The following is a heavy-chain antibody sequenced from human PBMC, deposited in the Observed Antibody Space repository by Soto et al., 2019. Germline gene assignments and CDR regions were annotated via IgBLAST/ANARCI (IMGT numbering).Heavy chain of an antibody. CDR1: GFTFSSYA. Sequence: SGGSLRLSCAASGFTFSSYAMSWVRQAPGKGLEWVSAISGSGGSTYYADSVKGRFTISRDNSKNTLYLQMNSLRAEDTAVYYCAKRLEYRSSPENWFDTWGQGTLVTVSS. CDR3: AKRLEYRSSPENWFDT. CDR2: ISGSGGST. D-gene: IGHD6-6*01. J-gene: IGHJ5*02. V-gene: IGHV3-23*01.